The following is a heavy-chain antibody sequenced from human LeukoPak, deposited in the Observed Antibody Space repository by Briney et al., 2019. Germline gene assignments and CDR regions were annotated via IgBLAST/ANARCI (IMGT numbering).Heavy chain of an antibody. D-gene: IGHD3-10*01. CDR3: ARGARRARRAFDI. Sequence: PSETLSLTCTVSGGSISSYYWSWIRQPPGKGLEWIGYIYYSGSTNYNPSLKSRVTISVDTSKNQFSLKLSSVTAADTDVYYCARGARRARRAFDIWGQGTMVTVSS. J-gene: IGHJ3*02. V-gene: IGHV4-59*01. CDR1: GGSISSYY. CDR2: IYYSGST.